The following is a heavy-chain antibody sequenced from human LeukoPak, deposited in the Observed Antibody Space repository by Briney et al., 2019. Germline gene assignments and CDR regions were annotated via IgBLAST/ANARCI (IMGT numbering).Heavy chain of an antibody. Sequence: GGSVRLLCTLSGFTFRTYCMRWVPRAPGKGLEWAASIKGDGRYTEYVDSVKGRFTISRDNAKNSVYLQMISLRVEDTAVYYCARWRWAQSEFEYWGRGTLVTVSS. J-gene: IGHJ4*02. CDR1: GFTFRTYC. D-gene: IGHD5-24*01. CDR3: ARWRWAQSEFEY. V-gene: IGHV3-7*01. CDR2: IKGDGRYT.